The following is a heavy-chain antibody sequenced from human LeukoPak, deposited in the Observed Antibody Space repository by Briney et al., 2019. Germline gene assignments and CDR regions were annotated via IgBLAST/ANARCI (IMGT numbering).Heavy chain of an antibody. J-gene: IGHJ5*02. CDR2: IYHSGST. CDR3: ARDHTPTYCSSTSCYTGWFDP. V-gene: IGHV4-38-2*02. D-gene: IGHD2-2*02. Sequence: SETLSLTCTVSGYSISSGYYWGWIRQPPGKGLEWIGSIYHSGSTYYNPSLKSRVTISVDTSKNQFSLKLSSVTAADTAVYYCARDHTPTYCSSTSCYTGWFDPWGQGTLVTVSS. CDR1: GYSISSGYY.